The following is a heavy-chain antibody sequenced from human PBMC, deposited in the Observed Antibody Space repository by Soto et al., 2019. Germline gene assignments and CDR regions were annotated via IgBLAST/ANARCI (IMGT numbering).Heavy chain of an antibody. D-gene: IGHD1-26*01. Sequence: GGSLRLSCVASGFTFRDYGMHWVRQAPGKGLEWVAGIAHHGLKEHYADSVKGRFIISRDNSKKTVYLQLNSLRGDDTAVYYCAKDWVGGSNKYYFEYWGQGTLVTVSS. CDR1: GFTFRDYG. J-gene: IGHJ4*02. CDR2: IAHHGLKE. CDR3: AKDWVGGSNKYYFEY. V-gene: IGHV3-30*18.